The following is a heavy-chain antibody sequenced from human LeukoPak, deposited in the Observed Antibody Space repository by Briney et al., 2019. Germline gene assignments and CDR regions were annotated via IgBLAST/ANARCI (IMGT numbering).Heavy chain of an antibody. V-gene: IGHV3-7*01. CDR3: ARDQTPYY. J-gene: IGHJ4*02. D-gene: IGHD3-16*01. CDR1: GFTFNNYW. CDR2: IEQDGSEE. Sequence: GGSLRLSCVASGFTFNNYWMNWVRQAPGKGLEWVATIEQDGSEEYYVDSVKGRFTISRDNAKNSLYLQMNSLRAEDTALYYCARDQTPYYWGQGTLVTVSS.